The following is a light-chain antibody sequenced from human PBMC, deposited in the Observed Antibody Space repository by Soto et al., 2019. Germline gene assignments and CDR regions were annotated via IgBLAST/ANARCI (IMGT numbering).Light chain of an antibody. CDR2: EVS. J-gene: IGLJ1*01. CDR3: SSYAGSNNLYV. Sequence: QSALTQPPSASGSPGQSVTISCTGTSSDVGGYNSVSWYQQHPGKAPKLMIYEVSKRPSGVPDRFSGSKSGNTASLTVSGLQAEDEADYYCSSYAGSNNLYVFGTGTKVPVL. V-gene: IGLV2-8*01. CDR1: SSDVGGYNS.